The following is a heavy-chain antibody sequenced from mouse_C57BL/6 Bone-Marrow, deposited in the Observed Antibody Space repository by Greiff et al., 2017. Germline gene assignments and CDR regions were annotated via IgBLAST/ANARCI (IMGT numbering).Heavy chain of an antibody. D-gene: IGHD1-1*01. J-gene: IGHJ4*01. CDR2: INPSSGYT. Sequence: VQLQQSGAELAKPGASVKLSCKASGYTFTSYWMHWVKQRPGQGLEWIGYINPSSGYTKYNQKFKDKATLTADKSSNTAYMQLSSLTSEDTAVFYFASYDVGSYDAMDNWGQGTSVTVSS. V-gene: IGHV1-7*01. CDR3: ASYDVGSYDAMDN. CDR1: GYTFTSYW.